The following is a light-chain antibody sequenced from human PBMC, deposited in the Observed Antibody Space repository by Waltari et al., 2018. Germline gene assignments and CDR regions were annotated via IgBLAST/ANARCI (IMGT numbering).Light chain of an antibody. V-gene: IGKV1-39*01. CDR2: AAS. CDR3: LQTYSTPLT. Sequence: DIQMTQSPSSLSASVGARVPITCRASQSISGSLNWYQQKPGKAPKLLIYAASSLQRGVPSRFSGSASGTYFTLTISSLQPEDFATYYCLQTYSTPLTFGGGTNVDIK. CDR1: QSISGS. J-gene: IGKJ4*01.